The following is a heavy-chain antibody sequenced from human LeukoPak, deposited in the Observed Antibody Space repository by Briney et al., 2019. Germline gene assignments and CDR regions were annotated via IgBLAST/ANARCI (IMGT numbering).Heavy chain of an antibody. Sequence: GGSLRLSCAASGFTFSSYSMNWVRQAPGKGLEWVSAISGSGGSTYYADSVKGRFTISRDNSKNTLYLQMNSLRAEDTAVYYCAKDSRRAADAFDIWGQGTMVTVSS. V-gene: IGHV3-23*01. CDR1: GFTFSSYS. CDR2: ISGSGGST. J-gene: IGHJ3*02. CDR3: AKDSRRAADAFDI. D-gene: IGHD2-2*01.